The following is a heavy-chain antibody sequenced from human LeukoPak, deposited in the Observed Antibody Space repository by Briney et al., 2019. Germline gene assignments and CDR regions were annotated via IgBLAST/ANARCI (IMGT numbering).Heavy chain of an antibody. CDR2: ISGYNGNT. Sequence: ASVKVSCKAYGYSFPSYGVSWVRQAPGQGLEWMGWISGYNGNTNYEQKYQGRVTLTTDTSTSTAYMELRYLRSDDTAVYYCASGREGYNPSDFWGQGTLVTVSS. V-gene: IGHV1-18*01. D-gene: IGHD5-24*01. J-gene: IGHJ4*02. CDR1: GYSFPSYG. CDR3: ASGREGYNPSDF.